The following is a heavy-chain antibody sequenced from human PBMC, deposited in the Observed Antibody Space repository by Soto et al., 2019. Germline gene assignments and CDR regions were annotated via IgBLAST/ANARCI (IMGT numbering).Heavy chain of an antibody. CDR1: GFTFSDYW. V-gene: IGHV3-7*01. CDR2: INLDGSEN. Sequence: GSLRLSCAASGFTFSDYWMSWVRQAPGKGLEWVANINLDGSENYYVDYVKGRFTISRDNAKSSLYLQMNSLRAEDTAVYYCATDPPGWGQGTLVTVSS. J-gene: IGHJ4*02. CDR3: ATDPPG.